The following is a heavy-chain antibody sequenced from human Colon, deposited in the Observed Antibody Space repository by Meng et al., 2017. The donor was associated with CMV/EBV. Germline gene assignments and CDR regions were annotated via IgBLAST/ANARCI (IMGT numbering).Heavy chain of an antibody. V-gene: IGHV3-7*01. CDR1: GFTFNNFW. Sequence: GESLKISCVASGFTFNNFWMSWVRQVPGKGLEWVANINQDGSEKYYVDSVKGRFTISRDNGGNSLYLQMNNLRAEDTAVYYCARDQGSWNVLYWGQGARVTVSS. D-gene: IGHD1-1*01. CDR2: INQDGSEK. CDR3: ARDQGSWNVLY. J-gene: IGHJ4*02.